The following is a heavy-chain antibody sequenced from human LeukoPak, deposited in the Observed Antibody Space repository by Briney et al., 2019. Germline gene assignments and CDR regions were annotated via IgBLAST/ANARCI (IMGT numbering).Heavy chain of an antibody. CDR1: GFTFSSYS. CDR2: ISSSSSTI. J-gene: IGHJ6*03. D-gene: IGHD1-7*01. Sequence: GGSLRLSCVASGFTFSSYSMNWVRQAPGKGLEWVSYISSSSSTIYYADSVKGRFTISRDNAKNSLYLQMNSLRAEDTAVYYCARSNWNYDHYYYYYYMDVWGKGTTVTVSS. V-gene: IGHV3-48*01. CDR3: ARSNWNYDHYYYYYYMDV.